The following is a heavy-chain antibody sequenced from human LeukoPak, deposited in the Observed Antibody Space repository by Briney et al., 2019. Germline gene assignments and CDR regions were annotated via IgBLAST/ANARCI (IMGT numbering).Heavy chain of an antibody. Sequence: ASVKVSCKASGYTFTNDGVSWVQQAPGQGLEWMGWINPNSGGTNYAQKFQGRVTMTRDTSISTAYMELSRLRSDDTAVYYCVRESRGILNYFDFWGQGTLVTVSS. CDR1: GYTFTNDG. D-gene: IGHD3-22*01. V-gene: IGHV1-2*02. J-gene: IGHJ4*02. CDR2: INPNSGGT. CDR3: VRESRGILNYFDF.